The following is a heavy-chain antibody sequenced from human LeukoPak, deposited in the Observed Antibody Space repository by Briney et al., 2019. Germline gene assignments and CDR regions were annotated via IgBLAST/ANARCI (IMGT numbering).Heavy chain of an antibody. CDR1: GYTLTELS. D-gene: IGHD3-10*01. CDR3: ATSSMVRGVDAFDI. CDR2: FDPEDGET. Sequence: ASVKVSCKVSGYTLTELSMHWVRQAPGKGLEWMGGFDPEDGETIYAQKFQGRVTMTEDTSTDTAYMELSSLRSEDTAVYYCATSSMVRGVDAFDIWGQGTMVTVSS. J-gene: IGHJ3*02. V-gene: IGHV1-24*01.